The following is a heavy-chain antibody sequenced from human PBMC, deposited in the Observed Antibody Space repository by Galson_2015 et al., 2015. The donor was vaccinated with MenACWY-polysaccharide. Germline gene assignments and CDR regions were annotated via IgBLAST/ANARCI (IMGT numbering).Heavy chain of an antibody. CDR1: CASISIGSHY. J-gene: IGHJ5*02. CDR2: IYYTGRS. V-gene: IGHV4-31*11. CDR3: AGIPATETSYGWFDP. D-gene: IGHD4-17*01. Sequence: TLSLTCAVSCASISIGSHYWSWFRQYPGKNLEWIAYIYYTGRSNYNPSLRSRVTISIDMSKNQFTLNLRSVTAADTAVYFCAGIPATETSYGWFDPWGQGTLVTVSS.